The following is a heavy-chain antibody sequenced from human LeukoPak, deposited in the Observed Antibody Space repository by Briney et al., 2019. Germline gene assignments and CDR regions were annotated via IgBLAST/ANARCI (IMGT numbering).Heavy chain of an antibody. V-gene: IGHV1-8*01. CDR1: GYTFTSDD. CDR2: MNPNSGNT. J-gene: IGHJ4*02. Sequence: SVKVSGKASGYTFTSDDINWVRQATGQGLEWMGWMNPNSGNTGYAQKFQGRVTMTRNTSISTAYMELSSLRSEDTAVYYCATGYRAESGYGDYFDYWGQGTLVTVSS. D-gene: IGHD5-12*01. CDR3: ATGYRAESGYGDYFDY.